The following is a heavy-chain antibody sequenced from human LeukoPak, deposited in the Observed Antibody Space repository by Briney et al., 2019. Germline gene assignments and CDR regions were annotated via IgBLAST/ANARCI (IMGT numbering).Heavy chain of an antibody. CDR2: ISGSGGST. Sequence: GGSLRLSCAASGFTFSSYAMSWVRQAPGKGLEWVSAISGSGGSTYYADSVKGRFTISRDNSKNTLYLQMNSLRAEDTAVYYCAKDHLYYYDSSGYYLFDYWGQGTLVTVSS. J-gene: IGHJ4*02. V-gene: IGHV3-23*01. CDR1: GFTFSSYA. CDR3: AKDHLYYYDSSGYYLFDY. D-gene: IGHD3-22*01.